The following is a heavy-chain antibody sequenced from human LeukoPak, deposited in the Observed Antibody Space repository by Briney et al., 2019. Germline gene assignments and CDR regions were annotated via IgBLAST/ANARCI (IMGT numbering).Heavy chain of an antibody. V-gene: IGHV4-30-4*08. Sequence: SQTLSLTCTVSGGSISSGGYYWSWIRQHPGKGLEWIGYIYYSGSTYYNPSLKSRVTISVDTSKNQFSLKLSSVTAADTAVYYCARDPEYGDYRYGMDVWGQGTTVTVSS. CDR3: ARDPEYGDYRYGMDV. CDR1: GGSISSGGYY. J-gene: IGHJ6*02. CDR2: IYYSGST. D-gene: IGHD4-17*01.